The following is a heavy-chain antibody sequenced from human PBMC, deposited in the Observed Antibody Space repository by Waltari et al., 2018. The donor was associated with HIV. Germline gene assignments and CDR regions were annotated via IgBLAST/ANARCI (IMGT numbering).Heavy chain of an antibody. D-gene: IGHD2-15*01. CDR2: IYYSGSP. J-gene: IGHJ5*02. CDR1: GGSISSSNYY. V-gene: IGHV4-39*01. Sequence: QLQLQESGPGLVKPSETLSLTCTVSGGSISSSNYYWGWIRQPPGKGLEWIGSIYYSGSPYYNRSLKSRVTISVDTSKNQFSLKLSSVTAADTAVYYCAMHITNLLGYCSGGSCSRWFDPWGQGTLVTVSS. CDR3: AMHITNLLGYCSGGSCSRWFDP.